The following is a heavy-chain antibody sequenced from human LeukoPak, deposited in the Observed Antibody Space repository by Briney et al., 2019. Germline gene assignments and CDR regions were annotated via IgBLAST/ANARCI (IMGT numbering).Heavy chain of an antibody. CDR3: ARPRKQLRVVDI. V-gene: IGHV1-8*01. D-gene: IGHD2-2*01. J-gene: IGHJ3*02. CDR2: MNPNSGNT. Sequence: GASVKVSCKASGYTFTSYDINWVRQATGQGLEWMGWMNPNSGNTGYAQKFQGRVTMTRNTSISTAYMELSSLRSEDTAVYYCARPRKQLRVVDIWGQGTMVTVSS. CDR1: GYTFTSYD.